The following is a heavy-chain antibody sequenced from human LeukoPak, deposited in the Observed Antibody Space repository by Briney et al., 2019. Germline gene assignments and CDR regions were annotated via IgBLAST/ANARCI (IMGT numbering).Heavy chain of an antibody. V-gene: IGHV3-30*04. CDR2: ISYDGSNK. J-gene: IGHJ4*02. D-gene: IGHD2-2*01. CDR3: ARGYCSSISCYVDY. Sequence: GGSLRLSCAASGFIFSNYAIHWVRQAPGKGLEWVAVISYDGSNKYYADSVKGRFTISRDISKNTLYLQMNSLRAEDTAVYYCARGYCSSISCYVDYWGQGTLVFVSP. CDR1: GFIFSNYA.